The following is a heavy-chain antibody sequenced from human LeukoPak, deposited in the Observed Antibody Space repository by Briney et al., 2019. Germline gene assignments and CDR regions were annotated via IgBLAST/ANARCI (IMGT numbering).Heavy chain of an antibody. CDR3: ARHGAAAGTEYGMDV. D-gene: IGHD6-13*01. Sequence: GESMRFSSKGSGYCFTSYWNSWVRQLPRRGLEWMGRIATSDSYTNYSPSFQGHVTISADKTISTAYLQWSSLKASDTAMYYCARHGAAAGTEYGMDVCGKRTTFTVSS. V-gene: IGHV5-10-1*01. CDR2: IATSDSYT. J-gene: IGHJ6*01. CDR1: GYCFTSYW.